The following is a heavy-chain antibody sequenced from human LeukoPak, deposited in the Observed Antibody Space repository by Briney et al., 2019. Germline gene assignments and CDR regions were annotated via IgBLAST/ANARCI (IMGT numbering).Heavy chain of an antibody. Sequence: GSLRLSCAASGINFSSYSMNWVRQAPGKGLEWVSSISHRSGYIYYADSVKGRFTISRDNAKNSLYLQMDSLRAEDTAVYYCARAVVGATIDYWGQGTLVTVSS. J-gene: IGHJ4*02. CDR3: ARAVVGATIDY. D-gene: IGHD1-26*01. V-gene: IGHV3-21*01. CDR1: GINFSSYS. CDR2: ISHRSGYI.